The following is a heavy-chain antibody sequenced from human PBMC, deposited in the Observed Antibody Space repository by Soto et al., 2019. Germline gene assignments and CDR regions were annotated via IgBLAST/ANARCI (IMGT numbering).Heavy chain of an antibody. D-gene: IGHD6-19*01. CDR1: GFTFYSYA. Sequence: GGSLRLSREASGFTFYSYALGWVRQAPGKGLEWVSAITDSGGSTYYADSVKGRFTISRDNSKNTLYLQMNSLRAEDTAVYYCAKDATRTSGWYHFDYWGQGTLVTVSS. V-gene: IGHV3-23*01. J-gene: IGHJ4*02. CDR3: AKDATRTSGWYHFDY. CDR2: ITDSGGST.